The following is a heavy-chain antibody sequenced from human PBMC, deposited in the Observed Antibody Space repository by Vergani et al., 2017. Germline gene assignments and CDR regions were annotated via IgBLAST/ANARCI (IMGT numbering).Heavy chain of an antibody. D-gene: IGHD3/OR15-3a*01. V-gene: IGHV1-69*04. CDR2: IIPILGIA. CDR1: GGTFSSYA. Sequence: QVQLVQSGAEVKKPGSSVKVSCKASGGTFSSYAISWVRQAPGQGLEWMGRIIPILGIANYAQKFQGRVTITADKSTSTAYMELSSLRSEETAVYSWARAGQVGIDYYYYGMDFWGQGTTVTVSS. CDR3: ARAGQVGIDYYYYGMDF. J-gene: IGHJ6*02.